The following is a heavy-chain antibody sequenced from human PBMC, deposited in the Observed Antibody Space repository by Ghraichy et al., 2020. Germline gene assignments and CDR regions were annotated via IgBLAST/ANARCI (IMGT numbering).Heavy chain of an antibody. J-gene: IGHJ4*02. Sequence: SETLSLTCTVSGGSISSGDYYWSWIRQPPGKGLEWIGYIYYSGSTYYNPSLKSRVTISVDTSKNQFSLKLSSVTAADTAVYYCAGWSGSYGGYFDYWGQGTLVTVSS. CDR2: IYYSGST. D-gene: IGHD1-26*01. CDR1: GGSISSGDYY. CDR3: AGWSGSYGGYFDY. V-gene: IGHV4-30-4*01.